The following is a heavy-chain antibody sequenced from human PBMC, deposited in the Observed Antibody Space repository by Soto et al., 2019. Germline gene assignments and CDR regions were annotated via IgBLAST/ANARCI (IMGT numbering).Heavy chain of an antibody. V-gene: IGHV3-30*18. CDR2: NSYDGSNK. CDR3: AKALGELSPESYDY. D-gene: IGHD3-16*02. J-gene: IGHJ4*02. CDR1: GFSFSSFG. Sequence: QVPLVESGGGVVQPGRSLRLSCAASGFSFSSFGMHWVRQAPGKGLEWVAFNSYDGSNKYYADSVKGRFTISRDSSEKTLYLQMNRLRPEDTAVYYCAKALGELSPESYDYWGQGTLVTVSS.